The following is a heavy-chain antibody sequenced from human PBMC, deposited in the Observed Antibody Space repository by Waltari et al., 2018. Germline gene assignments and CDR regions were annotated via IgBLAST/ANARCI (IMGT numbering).Heavy chain of an antibody. D-gene: IGHD3-22*01. J-gene: IGHJ4*02. Sequence: QVQLQESGPGLVKPSGTLSLTCAVSGGSISSSNWWSWVRQPPGKGLEWIGEIYHTEGTNYNPSLKSRLTMSVDKSKNQFSLNLSPVTAADTAVYYCARASEDRYYDGTLKYFDYWGQGTLVTVSS. CDR3: ARASEDRYYDGTLKYFDY. V-gene: IGHV4-4*02. CDR1: GGSISSSNW. CDR2: IYHTEGT.